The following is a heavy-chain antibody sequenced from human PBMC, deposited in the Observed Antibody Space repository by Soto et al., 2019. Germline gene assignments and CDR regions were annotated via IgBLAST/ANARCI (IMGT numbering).Heavy chain of an antibody. J-gene: IGHJ2*01. Sequence: ASVKVSCKASGDTFTSYYMHWVRQAPGQGLEWMGIINPSGGSTSYAQKFQGRVTMTRDTSTSTVYMELSSLRSEDTAVYYCARDRSGVAISWYFDLWGRGTLVTVSS. CDR3: ARDRSGVAISWYFDL. CDR2: INPSGGST. V-gene: IGHV1-46*01. D-gene: IGHD5-12*01. CDR1: GDTFTSYY.